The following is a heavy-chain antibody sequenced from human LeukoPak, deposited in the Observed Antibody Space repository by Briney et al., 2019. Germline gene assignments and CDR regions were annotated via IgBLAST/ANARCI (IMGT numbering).Heavy chain of an antibody. D-gene: IGHD3-10*01. CDR3: ARGRTYGLGGDY. J-gene: IGHJ4*02. CDR1: GVTFSSYE. V-gene: IGHV3-48*03. CDR2: ISSSGSTI. Sequence: PGGTLRLSCAASGVTFSSYEMNWVRQAPGKGLEWVSYISSSGSTIHYADSVKGRFTISRDSAKNSLYLQMNSLRDEDTAVYYCARGRTYGLGGDYWGQGTLVTVSS.